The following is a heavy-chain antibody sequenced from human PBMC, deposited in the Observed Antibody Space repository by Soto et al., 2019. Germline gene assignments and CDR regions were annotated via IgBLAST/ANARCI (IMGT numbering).Heavy chain of an antibody. CDR1: GFTFGDYA. Sequence: PGGSLRLSCTASGFTFGDYAMSWVRQAPGKGLEWVGFIRSKAYGGTTEYAASVKGRFTISRDDSKSIAYLQMNSLKTEDTAVYYCTRLQSIAARPYYYYGMDVWGQGTTVTVSS. CDR3: TRLQSIAARPYYYYGMDV. CDR2: IRSKAYGGTT. V-gene: IGHV3-49*04. D-gene: IGHD6-6*01. J-gene: IGHJ6*02.